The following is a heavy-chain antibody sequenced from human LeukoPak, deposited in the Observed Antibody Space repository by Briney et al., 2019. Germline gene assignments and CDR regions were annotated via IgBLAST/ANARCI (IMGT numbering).Heavy chain of an antibody. V-gene: IGHV1-69*01. D-gene: IGHD6-19*01. Sequence: SVKVSCKASGGTFSSYAISWVRQAPGQGLEWMGGIIPIFGTANYAQKFQGRVTITADESTSTAYMELSSLRSEDTAVYYCGRVDSGWSKYYYYCYMDVWGKGTTVTISS. CDR2: IIPIFGTA. J-gene: IGHJ6*03. CDR1: GGTFSSYA. CDR3: GRVDSGWSKYYYYCYMDV.